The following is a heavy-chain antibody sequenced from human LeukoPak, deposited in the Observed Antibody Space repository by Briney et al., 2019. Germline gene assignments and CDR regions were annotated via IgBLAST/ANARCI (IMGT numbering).Heavy chain of an antibody. CDR3: ARGMQWLDLDY. CDR1: GYTFTGHY. J-gene: IGHJ4*02. V-gene: IGHV1-2*02. CDR2: INPNSGGT. D-gene: IGHD6-19*01. Sequence: GASVKVSCKASGYTFTGHYMHWVRQAPGQGLEWMGWINPNSGGTNYAQKLQGRVTMTRDTSISTAYMELSRLRSDDTAVYYCARGMQWLDLDYWGQGTLVTVSS.